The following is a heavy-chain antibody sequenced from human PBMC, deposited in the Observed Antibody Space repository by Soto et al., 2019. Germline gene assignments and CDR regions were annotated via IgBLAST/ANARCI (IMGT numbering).Heavy chain of an antibody. J-gene: IGHJ4*02. D-gene: IGHD2-15*01. CDR2: INPSGGST. V-gene: IGHV1-46*01. CDR3: ATEASKYCRGGSCSDY. CDR1: GYTFTSYY. Sequence: QVQLVQSGAEVKKPGASVKVSCKASGYTFTSYYMHWVRQAPGQGLEWMGIINPSGGSTSYAQKFQGRVTRTRDTSTSTVYIELSSLRSEETAVYYCATEASKYCRGGSCSDYWGQGTLVTVSS.